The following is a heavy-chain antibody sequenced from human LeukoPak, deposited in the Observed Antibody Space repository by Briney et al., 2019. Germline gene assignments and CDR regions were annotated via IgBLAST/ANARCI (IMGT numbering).Heavy chain of an antibody. J-gene: IGHJ4*02. CDR2: IIPIFGIA. V-gene: IGHV1-69*04. CDR3: ARGIAAPPGYFDY. D-gene: IGHD6-13*01. Sequence: ASVNVSCKASGGTFSSYAISWVRQAPGQGLEWMGRIIPIFGIANYAQKFQGRVTITADKSTSTAYMELSSLRSEDTAVYYCARGIAAPPGYFDYWGQGTLVTVSS. CDR1: GGTFSSYA.